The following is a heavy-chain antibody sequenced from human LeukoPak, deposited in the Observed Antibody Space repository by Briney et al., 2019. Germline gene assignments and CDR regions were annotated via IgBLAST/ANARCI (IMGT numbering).Heavy chain of an antibody. J-gene: IGHJ4*02. CDR2: ISYDAKYK. V-gene: IGHV3-30*04. CDR3: ARGRVVPATRLDY. Sequence: GRSLRLSCAASGFTFSNYAMHWVRQAPGKGLEWAAVISYDAKYKYYADSLKGRFTISRDNSNNTLYLQMNSLGSEGTAVYYCARGRVVPATRLDYWGRGTLVTVS. D-gene: IGHD2-15*01. CDR1: GFTFSNYA.